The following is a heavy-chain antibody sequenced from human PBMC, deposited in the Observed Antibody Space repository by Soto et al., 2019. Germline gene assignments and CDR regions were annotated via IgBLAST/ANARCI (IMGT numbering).Heavy chain of an antibody. CDR3: ARDGYDGSGSPYPDY. CDR2: IYYLGST. Sequence: SETLSLTCSVSGGSMSEYLWSWIRQSPGKGLEWIGYIYYLGSTDYNPSLKSRVTISVDTSKRQFSLTLTSVTAAHTAVYCCARDGYDGSGSPYPDYWGPGTQVTVSS. J-gene: IGHJ4*02. D-gene: IGHD3-10*01. V-gene: IGHV4-59*13. CDR1: GGSMSEYL.